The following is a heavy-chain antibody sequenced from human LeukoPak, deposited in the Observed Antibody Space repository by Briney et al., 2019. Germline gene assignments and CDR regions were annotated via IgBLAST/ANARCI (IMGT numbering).Heavy chain of an antibody. CDR2: ISSSSSII. Sequence: GGSLRLSCEASGFTFSDYYMSWIRQAPGKGQEWISYISSSSSIIYYADSVKGRFTISRDNAQNSLYLQMNSLRAEDTAVYYCARANYGGNPRYFQHWGQGTLVTVSS. V-gene: IGHV3-11*01. CDR3: ARANYGGNPRYFQH. D-gene: IGHD4-23*01. J-gene: IGHJ1*01. CDR1: GFTFSDYY.